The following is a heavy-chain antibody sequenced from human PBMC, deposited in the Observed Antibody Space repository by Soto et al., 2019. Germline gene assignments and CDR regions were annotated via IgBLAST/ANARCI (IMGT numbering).Heavy chain of an antibody. Sequence: QVQLVQSGAEEKKPGASVKVSCKASGYTFTGYAMHWVRQAPGQRLEWMGWINAGKGNTKYSQKFQRRVTISRDTSASTAYMELSSLTSEATAVYYCARTVAVPADFDFWGQGTLVTVSS. V-gene: IGHV1-3*05. CDR2: INAGKGNT. CDR1: GYTFTGYA. D-gene: IGHD6-19*01. J-gene: IGHJ4*02. CDR3: ARTVAVPADFDF.